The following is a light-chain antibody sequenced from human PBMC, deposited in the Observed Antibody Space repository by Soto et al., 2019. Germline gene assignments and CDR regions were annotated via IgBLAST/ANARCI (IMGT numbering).Light chain of an antibody. CDR1: SSDVGGYTH. J-gene: IGLJ1*01. V-gene: IGLV2-14*03. Sequence: QSVLTQPASVSGSPGQSITISCTGTSSDVGGYTHVSWYLQHPGKAPKLIIYDVSNRPSGVSNRFSGSKSGNTASLTISGLQAEDEADYYCSSYTTNNTYGFGTGTKVTVL. CDR2: DVS. CDR3: SSYTTNNTYG.